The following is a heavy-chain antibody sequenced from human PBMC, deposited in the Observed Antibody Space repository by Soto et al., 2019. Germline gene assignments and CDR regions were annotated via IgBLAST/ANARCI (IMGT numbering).Heavy chain of an antibody. CDR2: IYYSGST. Sequence: SETLSLTCTVSGGSISSGDYYWSWIRQPPGKGLEWIGYIYYSGSTYYNPSLKSRVTISVDTSKNQFSLKLSSVTAADTVVYYCARNSLDGMDVWGQGTTVTVSS. J-gene: IGHJ6*02. CDR3: ARNSLDGMDV. V-gene: IGHV4-30-4*01. CDR1: GGSISSGDYY.